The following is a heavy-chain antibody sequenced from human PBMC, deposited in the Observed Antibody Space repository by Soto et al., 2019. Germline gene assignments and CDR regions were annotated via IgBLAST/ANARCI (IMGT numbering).Heavy chain of an antibody. D-gene: IGHD3-9*01. J-gene: IGHJ5*02. Sequence: SETLSLTCAVYGGSFSGYYWSWIRQPPGKGLEWIGEINHSGSTNYNPSLKSRVTISVDTSKNQFSLKLSSVTAADTAVYYCARTQDILTGFNWFDPWGQGTLVTVSS. CDR1: GGSFSGYY. V-gene: IGHV4-34*01. CDR2: INHSGST. CDR3: ARTQDILTGFNWFDP.